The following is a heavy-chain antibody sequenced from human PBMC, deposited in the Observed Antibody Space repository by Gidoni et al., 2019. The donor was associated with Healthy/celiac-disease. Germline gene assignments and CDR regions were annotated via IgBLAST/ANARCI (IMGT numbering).Heavy chain of an antibody. CDR1: GFTFSSYA. V-gene: IGHV3-23*01. J-gene: IGHJ4*02. Sequence: EVQLLESGGGLVQPGGSLRLSCAASGFTFSSYAMSWVRQAPGKGLEWVSAISGSGGSTYYADSVKGRFTISRDNSKNTLYLQMNSLRAEDTAVYYCAKDREGSSWYSRPTNDYWGQGTLVTVSS. CDR2: ISGSGGST. CDR3: AKDREGSSWYSRPTNDY. D-gene: IGHD6-13*01.